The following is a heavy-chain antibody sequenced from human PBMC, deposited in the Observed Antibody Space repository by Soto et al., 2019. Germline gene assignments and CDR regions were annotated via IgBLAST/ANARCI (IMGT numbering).Heavy chain of an antibody. V-gene: IGHV1-69*12. CDR3: ASREWELRSHWFDP. CDR2: IIPIFGTA. Sequence: QVQLVQSGAEVKKPGSSVKVSCKASGGTFSSYAISWVRQAPGQGLEWMGGIIPIFGTANYAQKFQGRVTMTDDESTTTADVELSSLRSEDTAVSYCASREWELRSHWFDPWGQGTLVTVSS. J-gene: IGHJ5*02. CDR1: GGTFSSYA. D-gene: IGHD1-26*01.